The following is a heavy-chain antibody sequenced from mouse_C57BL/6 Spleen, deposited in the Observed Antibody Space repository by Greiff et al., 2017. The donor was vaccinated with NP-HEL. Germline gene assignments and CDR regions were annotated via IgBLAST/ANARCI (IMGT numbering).Heavy chain of an antibody. CDR3: ARHKCGFAY. V-gene: IGHV5-9*01. Sequence: EVQGVESGGGLVKPGGSLKLSCAASGFTFSSYTMSWVRQTPEKRLEWVATISGGGGNTYYPDSVKGRFTISRDNAKNTLYLQMSSLRSEDTALYYCARHKCGFAYWGQGTMVTVSA. J-gene: IGHJ3*01. CDR1: GFTFSSYT. D-gene: IGHD1-3*01. CDR2: ISGGGGNT.